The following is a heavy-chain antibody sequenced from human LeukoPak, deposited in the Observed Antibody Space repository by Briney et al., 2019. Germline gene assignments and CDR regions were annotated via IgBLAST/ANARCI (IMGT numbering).Heavy chain of an antibody. V-gene: IGHV4-34*01. D-gene: IGHD4/OR15-4a*01. CDR3: ARGKVPTTPLYGMDV. J-gene: IGHJ6*02. Sequence: PSETLSLTCAVYGGSFSGYYWSWIRQPPEKGLEWIGEINHSGSTNYNPSLKSRVTISVDTSKNQFSLKLSSVTAADTAVYYCARGKVPTTPLYGMDVWGQGTTVTVSS. CDR2: INHSGST. CDR1: GGSFSGYY.